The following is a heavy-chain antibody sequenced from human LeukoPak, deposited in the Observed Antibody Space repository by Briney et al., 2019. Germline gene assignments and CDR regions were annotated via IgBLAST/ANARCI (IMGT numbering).Heavy chain of an antibody. Sequence: GGSLRLSCAASGFTFSSYWMSWVRQAPGKGLEWVSGISWNSGSIGYADSVKGRFTISRDNAKNSLYLQMNSLRAEDTVLYYCAKDKSGRGIAAAGPPGAFDIWGQGTMVTVSS. CDR2: ISWNSGSI. D-gene: IGHD6-13*01. CDR1: GFTFSSYW. J-gene: IGHJ3*02. CDR3: AKDKSGRGIAAAGPPGAFDI. V-gene: IGHV3-9*01.